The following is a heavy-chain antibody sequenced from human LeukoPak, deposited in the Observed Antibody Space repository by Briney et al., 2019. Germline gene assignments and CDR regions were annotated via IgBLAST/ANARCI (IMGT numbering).Heavy chain of an antibody. J-gene: IGHJ4*02. Sequence: GGSLRLSCAASGFTFPRHGINWVRQAPGKGLEWVANIKQDGSEKYYVDSVKGRFTISRDNAKNSLYLQMNSLRAEDTAVYYCARAPGGIQLWLLPHFDYWGQGTLVTVSS. D-gene: IGHD5-18*01. CDR2: IKQDGSEK. CDR3: ARAPGGIQLWLLPHFDY. V-gene: IGHV3-7*01. CDR1: GFTFPRHG.